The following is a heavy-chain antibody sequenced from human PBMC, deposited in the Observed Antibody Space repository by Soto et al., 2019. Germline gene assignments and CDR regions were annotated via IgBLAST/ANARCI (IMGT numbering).Heavy chain of an antibody. V-gene: IGHV4-38-2*01. Sequence: PSETLSLTCAVSGYSISSGYYWGWIRQPPGKGLEWIGSIYHSGSTYYNPSLKSRVTISVDTSKNQFSLKLSSVTAADTAVYYCARASSSSHERGYWFDPWGQGTLVTVPS. D-gene: IGHD6-13*01. CDR2: IYHSGST. CDR1: GYSISSGYY. J-gene: IGHJ5*02. CDR3: ARASSSSHERGYWFDP.